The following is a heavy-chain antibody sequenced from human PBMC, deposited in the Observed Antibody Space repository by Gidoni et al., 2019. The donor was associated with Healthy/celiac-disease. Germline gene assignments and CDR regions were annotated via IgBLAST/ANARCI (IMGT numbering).Heavy chain of an antibody. CDR3: ARARVVPAAMGYYYYMDV. Sequence: QVQLVESGGGVVQPGRSLRLSCAASGFTFSSYAMHWVRQAPGKGLEWVAVISYDGSNKYYADSVKGRFTISRDNSKNTLYLQMNSLRAEDTAVYYCARARVVPAAMGYYYYMDVWGKGTTVTVSS. V-gene: IGHV3-30-3*01. CDR2: ISYDGSNK. CDR1: GFTFSSYA. D-gene: IGHD2-2*01. J-gene: IGHJ6*03.